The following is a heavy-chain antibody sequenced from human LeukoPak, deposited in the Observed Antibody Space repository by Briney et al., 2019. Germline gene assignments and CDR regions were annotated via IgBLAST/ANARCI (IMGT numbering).Heavy chain of an antibody. CDR2: ISAYNGNT. Sequence: GASVKVSCKASGYTFTSYGISWVRQAPGQGLEWMGWISAYNGNTNYAQKLQGRVTMTTDTPTSTAYMELRSLRSDDTAVYYCARDGVQEEMAVSGDAFDIWGQGTMVTVSS. D-gene: IGHD5-24*01. CDR3: ARDGVQEEMAVSGDAFDI. J-gene: IGHJ3*02. V-gene: IGHV1-18*01. CDR1: GYTFTSYG.